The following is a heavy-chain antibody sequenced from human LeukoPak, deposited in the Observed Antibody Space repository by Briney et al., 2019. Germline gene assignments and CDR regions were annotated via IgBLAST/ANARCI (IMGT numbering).Heavy chain of an antibody. CDR1: GYSFTSYW. D-gene: IGHD3-16*02. Sequence: GESLKISCKGSGYSFTSYWIGWVRQMPGKGLEWMGIIYPGDSDTRYSPSFQGQVTISADKSISTAYLQWSSLKASDTAMYYCARHPITFGGVIRPFDYWGQGTLVTVSS. J-gene: IGHJ4*02. V-gene: IGHV5-51*01. CDR2: IYPGDSDT. CDR3: ARHPITFGGVIRPFDY.